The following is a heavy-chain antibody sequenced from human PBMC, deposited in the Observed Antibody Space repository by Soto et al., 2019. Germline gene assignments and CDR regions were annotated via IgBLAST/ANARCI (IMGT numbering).Heavy chain of an antibody. D-gene: IGHD3-9*01. V-gene: IGHV4-59*01. J-gene: IGHJ3*02. CDR2: IYYSGST. Sequence: QVQLQESGPGLVKPSETLSLTCTVSTGSIVNYYWSWIRQPPGKGLERIGFIYYSGSTNDNPSLTGGVTISVDMSNNQHSLRLSSVPAADTAVYYCASRLTEATTTGEGWGIWGQGTMVTVSS. CDR3: ASRLTEATTTGEGWGI. CDR1: TGSIVNYY.